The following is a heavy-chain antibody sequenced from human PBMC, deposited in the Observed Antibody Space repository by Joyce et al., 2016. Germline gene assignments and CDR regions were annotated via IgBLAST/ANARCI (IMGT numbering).Heavy chain of an antibody. CDR2: INAYNGNT. Sequence: QAQLVQSGAEVKKPGASVRVSCKASGDTFTNYGFSWVRQAPGQGLEWMGWINAYNGNTNYAQKGQGRGTRTTDTTTSTAYMELRSLRSDDTAVYYCARDDLFWSGYYHYWGQGTLVTVSS. CDR1: GDTFTNYG. V-gene: IGHV1-18*01. CDR3: ARDDLFWSGYYHY. J-gene: IGHJ4*02. D-gene: IGHD3-3*01.